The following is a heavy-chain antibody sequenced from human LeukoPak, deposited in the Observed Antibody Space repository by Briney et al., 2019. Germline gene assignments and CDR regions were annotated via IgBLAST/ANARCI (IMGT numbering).Heavy chain of an antibody. J-gene: IGHJ3*02. CDR3: ASTDSGSYPLGAFDI. Sequence: ASVKVSCKVSGYTLTELSMHWVRQAPGKGLEWMGGFDPEDGETIYAQKFQGRVTITRDTSASTAYMELSSLRSEDTAVYYCASTDSGSYPLGAFDIWGQGTMVTVSS. V-gene: IGHV1-24*01. D-gene: IGHD1-26*01. CDR1: GYTLTELS. CDR2: FDPEDGET.